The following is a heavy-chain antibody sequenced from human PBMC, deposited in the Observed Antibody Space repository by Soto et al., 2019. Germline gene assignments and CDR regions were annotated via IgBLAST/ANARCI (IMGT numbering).Heavy chain of an antibody. J-gene: IGHJ4*02. D-gene: IGHD3-3*01. CDR3: AREWDDFWSLDY. CDR1: GYTFTGYY. V-gene: IGHV1-2*04. CDR2: INPNSGGT. Sequence: ASVKVSCKASGYTFTGYYMHWVRQAPGQGLEWMGWINPNSGGTNYAQKFQGWVTMTRDTSISTAYMELSRLRSDDTAVYYCAREWDDFWSLDYWGQGTLVTVSS.